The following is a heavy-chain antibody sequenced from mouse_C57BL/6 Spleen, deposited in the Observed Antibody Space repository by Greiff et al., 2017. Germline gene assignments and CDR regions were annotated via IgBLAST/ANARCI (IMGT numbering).Heavy chain of an antibody. V-gene: IGHV1-69*01. CDR1: GYTFTSYW. CDR3: ARSGYDYGRAMDY. D-gene: IGHD2-4*01. J-gene: IGHJ4*01. CDR2: IDPSDSYT. Sequence: VQLQQPGAELVMPGASVKLSCKASGYTFTSYWMHWVKQRPGQGLEWIGEIDPSDSYTNYNQKFKGKSTVTVDKSSSTAYMQLSSLTSEDSAVYYCARSGYDYGRAMDYWGQGTSVTVSS.